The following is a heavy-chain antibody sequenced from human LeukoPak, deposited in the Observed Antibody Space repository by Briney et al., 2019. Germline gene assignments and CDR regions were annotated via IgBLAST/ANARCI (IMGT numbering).Heavy chain of an antibody. J-gene: IGHJ3*02. Sequence: SETLSLTCTVSGGSISSSSYYWGWIRQPPGKGQEWIGSIYYSGSTYYNPSLKSRVTISVDTSKNQFSLKLSSVTAADTAVYYCARHGGTAGIDAFDIWGQGTMVTVSS. CDR3: ARHGGTAGIDAFDI. D-gene: IGHD6-13*01. CDR2: IYYSGST. CDR1: GGSISSSSYY. V-gene: IGHV4-39*01.